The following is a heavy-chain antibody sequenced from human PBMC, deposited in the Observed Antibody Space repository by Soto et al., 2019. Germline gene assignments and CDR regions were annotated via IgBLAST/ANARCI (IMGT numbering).Heavy chain of an antibody. Sequence: GSLRLSCAASGFDFSSYGMHWVRQAPGKGLEWVAVIWYDGNTEYYAESVRGRFTISRDNSKKRQFLQMNSLRVEDTALYYCAREVESYDSSGYPQFWGQGTLVTVSS. CDR3: AREVESYDSSGYPQF. D-gene: IGHD3-22*01. CDR1: GFDFSSYG. V-gene: IGHV3-33*01. J-gene: IGHJ4*02. CDR2: IWYDGNTE.